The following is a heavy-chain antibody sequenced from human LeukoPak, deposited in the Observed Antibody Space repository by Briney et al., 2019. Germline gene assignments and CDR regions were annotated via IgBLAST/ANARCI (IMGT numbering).Heavy chain of an antibody. CDR3: ASEGYGGNSDAFDI. CDR2: ISSSSSYI. CDR1: EFTFSSFS. J-gene: IGHJ3*02. Sequence: GGSLRLSCAASEFTFSSFSMNWVRQAPGKGLEWVSSISSSSSYIYYADSVKGRFTISRDNAKNSLYLQMSSLRAEDTAVYYCASEGYGGNSDAFDIWGQGTMVTVS. D-gene: IGHD4-23*01. V-gene: IGHV3-21*01.